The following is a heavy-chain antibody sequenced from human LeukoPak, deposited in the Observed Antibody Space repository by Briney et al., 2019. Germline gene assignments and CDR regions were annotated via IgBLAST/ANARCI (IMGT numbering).Heavy chain of an antibody. D-gene: IGHD1-26*01. Sequence: GGSLRLSCAASGFTFSSYAMSWVRQAPGKGLEWVSAISGSGGSTYYADSVKGRFTISRDNSKNTLYLQMNSLSAEDSAIYYCAKLWRGSYPRYFDYWGQGALVTVSS. J-gene: IGHJ4*02. V-gene: IGHV3-23*01. CDR3: AKLWRGSYPRYFDY. CDR2: ISGSGGST. CDR1: GFTFSSYA.